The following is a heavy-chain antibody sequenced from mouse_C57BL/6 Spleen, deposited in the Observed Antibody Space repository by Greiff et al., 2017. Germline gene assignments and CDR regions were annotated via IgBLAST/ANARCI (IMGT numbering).Heavy chain of an antibody. V-gene: IGHV1-80*01. CDR3: ARSPHDYGSSYFDY. CDR1: GYAFSSYW. Sequence: QVQLQQSGAELVKPGASVKISCKASGYAFSSYWMNWVKQRPGKGLEWIGQIYPGDGDTNYNGKFKGKATLTADKSSSTAYMQLSSLTSEDSAVYFCARSPHDYGSSYFDYWGQGTTLTVSS. CDR2: IYPGDGDT. J-gene: IGHJ2*01. D-gene: IGHD1-1*01.